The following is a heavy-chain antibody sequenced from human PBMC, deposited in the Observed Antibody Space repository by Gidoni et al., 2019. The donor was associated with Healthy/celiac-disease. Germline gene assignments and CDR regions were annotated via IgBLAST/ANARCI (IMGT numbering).Heavy chain of an antibody. Sequence: QVQLVQSGAEVKKPGASVKVSCKASGYTFTSYYMHWVRQAPGQGLEWMGIINPSGGSTSYAQKFQGRVTMTRDTSTSTVYMELSSLRSEDTAVYYCARDMRTTLRKDIVVVVAATPCAFDIWGQGTMVTVSS. D-gene: IGHD2-15*01. CDR3: ARDMRTTLRKDIVVVVAATPCAFDI. V-gene: IGHV1-46*01. J-gene: IGHJ3*02. CDR2: INPSGGST. CDR1: GYTFTSYY.